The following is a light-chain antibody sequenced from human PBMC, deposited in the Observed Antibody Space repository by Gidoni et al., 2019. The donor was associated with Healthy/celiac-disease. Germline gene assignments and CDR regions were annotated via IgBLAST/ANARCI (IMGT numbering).Light chain of an antibody. V-gene: IGKV4-1*01. CDR3: QQYYSTPTWT. Sequence: DIVMTQSPDSLAVSPGERATINCKSSQSVLYSSNNKNYLAWYQQKPGQPPKLLIYWASTRESGVPDRFSGSGSGTDFTLTISSLQAEDVAVYYCQQYYSTPTWTFXQXTKVEIK. CDR1: QSVLYSSNNKNY. J-gene: IGKJ1*01. CDR2: WAS.